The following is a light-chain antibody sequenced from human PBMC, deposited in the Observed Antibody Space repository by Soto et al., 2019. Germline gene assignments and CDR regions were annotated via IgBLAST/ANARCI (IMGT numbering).Light chain of an antibody. CDR3: QQRNLWPIT. Sequence: EVVLTQSPVTLSLSPGERATLSCRASQSFRGLLAWYKQKPGQAPRLLIYDAYNRAPGIPPSFSGSGSGTDFTLTISSLEPEDSAVYYCQQRNLWPITFGQGTRLEIK. CDR2: DAY. V-gene: IGKV3-11*01. CDR1: QSFRGL. J-gene: IGKJ5*01.